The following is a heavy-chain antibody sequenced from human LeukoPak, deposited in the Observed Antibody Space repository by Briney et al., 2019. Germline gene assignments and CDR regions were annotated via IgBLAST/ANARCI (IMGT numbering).Heavy chain of an antibody. CDR2: ISSSGSPI. CDR1: GDSFTRHT. V-gene: IGHV3-48*01. Sequence: PGGSLRLSCTGSGDSFTRHTMNWLRRAPGKGLEWISYISSSGSPIYYADSEKGRFTISRDNARTSLYLQMSSLRAEDTAIYYCAREYDSRARFDSWGQGALVTVSS. CDR3: AREYDSRARFDS. J-gene: IGHJ4*02. D-gene: IGHD6-13*01.